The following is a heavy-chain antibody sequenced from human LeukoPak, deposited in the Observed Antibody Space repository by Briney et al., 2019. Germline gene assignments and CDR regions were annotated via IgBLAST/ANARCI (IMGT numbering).Heavy chain of an antibody. CDR1: GFTFSSYS. CDR2: ISSSSSYI. Sequence: GRSLRLSCAASGFTFSSYSMNWVRQAPGKGLEWVSSISSSSSYIYYADSVKGRFTISRDNAKNSLYLQMNSLRAEDTAVYYCARDPPRGSCIDYWGQGTLVTVSS. V-gene: IGHV3-21*01. J-gene: IGHJ4*02. D-gene: IGHD2-15*01. CDR3: ARDPPRGSCIDY.